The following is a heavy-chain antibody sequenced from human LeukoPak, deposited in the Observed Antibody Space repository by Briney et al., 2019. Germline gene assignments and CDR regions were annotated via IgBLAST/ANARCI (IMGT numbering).Heavy chain of an antibody. CDR1: GFTFSSYA. CDR3: AKPDRAIAAPGY. D-gene: IGHD6-6*01. CDR2: ISGSGGST. J-gene: IGHJ4*02. Sequence: TGGSLRLPCAASGFTFSSYAMSWVRQAPGKGLEWVSAISGSGGSTYYADSVKGRFTISRDNSKNTLYLQMNSLRAEDTAVYYCAKPDRAIAAPGYWGQGTLVTVSS. V-gene: IGHV3-23*01.